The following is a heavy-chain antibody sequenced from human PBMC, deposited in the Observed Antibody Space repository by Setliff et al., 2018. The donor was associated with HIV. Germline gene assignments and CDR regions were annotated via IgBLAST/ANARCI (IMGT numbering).Heavy chain of an antibody. CDR3: TKNLYSSRWSPLDY. J-gene: IGHJ4*02. CDR2: TPNDGSYK. CDR1: NFTFSFYV. V-gene: IGHV3-30*02. D-gene: IGHD6-13*01. Sequence: GGSLRLSCAASNFTFSFYVMHWVRQAPGKGLEWVAFTPNDGSYKNYADSVKGRFTISRDNSKNTLYLQMDSLRAEDTAVYYCTKNLYSSRWSPLDYWGQGTLVTVSS.